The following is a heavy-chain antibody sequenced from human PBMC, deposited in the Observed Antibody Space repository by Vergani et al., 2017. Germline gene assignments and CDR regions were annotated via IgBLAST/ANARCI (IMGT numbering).Heavy chain of an antibody. D-gene: IGHD6-13*01. J-gene: IGHJ4*02. V-gene: IGHV3-23*01. CDR1: GFTFSSYA. CDR2: ISGSGGST. Sequence: EVQLLESGGGLVQPGGSLRLSCAASGFTFSSYAMSWVRQAPGKGLEWVSAISGSGGSTYYADSVKGRFTISRDNSKNTLYLQMNSLRSEDTAVYYCAKDQRYSSSCLLDYWGQGTLVTVSS. CDR3: AKDQRYSSSCLLDY.